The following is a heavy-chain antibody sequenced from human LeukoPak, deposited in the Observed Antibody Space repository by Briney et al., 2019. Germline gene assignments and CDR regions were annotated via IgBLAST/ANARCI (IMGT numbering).Heavy chain of an antibody. Sequence: GASVKVSCKASGYTFTGYYMHCVRQAPGQGLEWMGWINPNSGGTNYAQKFQGRVTMTRDTSISTAYMELSRLRSDDTAVYYCARHKSRGWGDHDAFDIWGQGTMVTVSS. CDR1: GYTFTGYY. CDR2: INPNSGGT. V-gene: IGHV1-2*02. CDR3: ARHKSRGWGDHDAFDI. D-gene: IGHD6-19*01. J-gene: IGHJ3*02.